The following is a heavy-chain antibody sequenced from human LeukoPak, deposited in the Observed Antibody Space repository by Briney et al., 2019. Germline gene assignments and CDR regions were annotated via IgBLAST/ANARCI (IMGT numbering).Heavy chain of an antibody. D-gene: IGHD4-23*01. Sequence: ASVKVSCKASGYTFTSYGISWVRQAPGQGLEWMGWISAYNGNTNYAQKLQGRVTMTTDTSTSTAYMELSSLRSEDTAVYYCASKHDYGGNSGADYWGQGTLVTVSS. CDR2: ISAYNGNT. J-gene: IGHJ4*02. CDR3: ASKHDYGGNSGADY. V-gene: IGHV1-18*01. CDR1: GYTFTSYG.